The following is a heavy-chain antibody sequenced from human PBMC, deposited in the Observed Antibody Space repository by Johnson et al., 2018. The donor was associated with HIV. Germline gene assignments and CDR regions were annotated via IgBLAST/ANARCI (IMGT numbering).Heavy chain of an antibody. CDR2: IGTAGDT. V-gene: IGHV3-13*01. Sequence: VQLVESGGGLVQPGGSLRLSCAASRFTFSSYDMHWVRQATGKGLEWVSAIGTAGDTYYPGSVKGRFTISRENAKNSLHLQMNSLRAEDTAMYYCARDGESQQLPLGDAFDVWGQGTMVTVSS. D-gene: IGHD6-13*01. J-gene: IGHJ3*01. CDR1: RFTFSSYD. CDR3: ARDGESQQLPLGDAFDV.